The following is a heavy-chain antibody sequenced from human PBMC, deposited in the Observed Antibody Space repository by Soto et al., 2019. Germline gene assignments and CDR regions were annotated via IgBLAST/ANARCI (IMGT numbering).Heavy chain of an antibody. CDR2: ISSDGSST. CDR1: GFTFSSYW. CDR3: ASWIGSGSNYDVGY. V-gene: IGHV3-74*01. Sequence: EVQLVESGGGLVQPGGSLRLSFAVSGFTFSSYWMHWVRKAQGKGLVWVSRISSDGSSTRYADSVRGRFTISRDNAKNTLYLQMNSLRAEDTAVYYCASWIGSGSNYDVGYWGQGTLVTVSS. J-gene: IGHJ4*02. D-gene: IGHD1-26*01.